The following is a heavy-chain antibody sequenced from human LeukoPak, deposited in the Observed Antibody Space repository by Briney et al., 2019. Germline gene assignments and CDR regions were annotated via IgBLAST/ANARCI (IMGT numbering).Heavy chain of an antibody. CDR1: GYTFTTYY. D-gene: IGHD3-3*01. Sequence: ASVTVSCKPSGYTFTTYYIHWVRQAPRQGLEWMGWINPSSGGTNYAQKFQGRVTMTRDTSISTAYMELSRLRSDDTAVYYCARDLEWLYPGGAFDIWGQGTMVTVSS. V-gene: IGHV1-2*02. J-gene: IGHJ3*02. CDR3: ARDLEWLYPGGAFDI. CDR2: INPSSGGT.